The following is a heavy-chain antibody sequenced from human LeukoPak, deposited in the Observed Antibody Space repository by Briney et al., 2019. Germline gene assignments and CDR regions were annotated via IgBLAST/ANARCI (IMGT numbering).Heavy chain of an antibody. CDR1: GFTFSDAW. CDR3: AWDSPYYFDMAV. Sequence: GGSLRLSCEGSGFTFSDAWMIWVRQAPGKGLEWVGRMKSRGSGGTTEYAAPVTGRCTISRGASKNPLFLQMSSPQAEDTAVYYCAWDSPYYFDMAVWGQGTTVTVSS. D-gene: IGHD1-26*01. CDR2: MKSRGSGGTT. J-gene: IGHJ6*02. V-gene: IGHV3-15*01.